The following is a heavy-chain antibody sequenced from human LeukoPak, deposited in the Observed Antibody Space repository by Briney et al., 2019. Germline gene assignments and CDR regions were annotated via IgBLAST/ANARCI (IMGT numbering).Heavy chain of an antibody. CDR2: IVVGSGNT. V-gene: IGHV1-58*01. CDR3: AAVDAHVVPAAPFGY. CDR1: GFTFTSSA. D-gene: IGHD2-2*01. J-gene: IGHJ4*02. Sequence: SVKVSCKASGFTFTSSAVQWVRQARGQRLEWIGWIVVGSGNTNYAQKFQERVTITRDMSTSTAYMELSSLRSEGTAVYYCAAVDAHVVPAAPFGYWGQGTLVTVSS.